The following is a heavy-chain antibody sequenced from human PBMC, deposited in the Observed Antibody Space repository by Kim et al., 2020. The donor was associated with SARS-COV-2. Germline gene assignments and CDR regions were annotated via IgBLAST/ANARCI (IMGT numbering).Heavy chain of an antibody. Sequence: YTNYADSVKGRFTISRDNAKNSLYLQMNSLRAEDTAVYYCARGDHGAFDIWGQGRMVTVSS. D-gene: IGHD2-15*01. V-gene: IGHV3-11*05. CDR3: ARGDHGAFDI. J-gene: IGHJ3*02. CDR2: YT.